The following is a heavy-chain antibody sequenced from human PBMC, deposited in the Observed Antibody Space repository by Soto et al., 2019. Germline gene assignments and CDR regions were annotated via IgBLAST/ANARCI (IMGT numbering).Heavy chain of an antibody. Sequence: PGGSLRLSCAASGFTFSSYSMNWVRQAPGKGLEWVSSISSSSSYIYYADSVKGRFTISRDNAKNSLYLQMNSLRAEDTAVYYCARDFELLGAFDIWGQGTMVTVS. CDR3: ARDFELLGAFDI. CDR2: ISSSSSYI. D-gene: IGHD1-26*01. J-gene: IGHJ3*02. V-gene: IGHV3-21*01. CDR1: GFTFSSYS.